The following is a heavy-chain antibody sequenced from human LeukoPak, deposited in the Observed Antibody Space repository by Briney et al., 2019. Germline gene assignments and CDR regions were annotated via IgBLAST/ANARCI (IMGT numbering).Heavy chain of an antibody. D-gene: IGHD3-10*01. V-gene: IGHV3-15*04. CDR3: TTYGSGRKFDY. CDR1: GFSFSDAW. J-gene: IGHJ4*02. Sequence: GGSLRLSCAASGFSFSDAWMSWVRQIPGKGLEWVGRIESKTDGGTTDYSAPVKGRFTISRDDSTNTLYLQMNSLKSEDTAVYYCTTYGSGRKFDYWGQGILVTVSS. CDR2: IESKTDGGTT.